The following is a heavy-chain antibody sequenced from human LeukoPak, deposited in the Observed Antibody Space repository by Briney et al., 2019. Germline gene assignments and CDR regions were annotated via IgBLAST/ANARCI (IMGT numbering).Heavy chain of an antibody. J-gene: IGHJ4*02. V-gene: IGHV3-30*04. CDR2: ISYDGSNK. CDR3: ARDRLGSWYALDY. D-gene: IGHD6-13*01. CDR1: GFTFSSYA. Sequence: GGSLRLSCAASGFTFSSYAMHWVRQAPGKGLEWVAVISYDGSNKYYADSVKGRFTISRDNSKNTLYLQMNSLRAEDTAVYYCARDRLGSWYALDYWGQGTLVTVSS.